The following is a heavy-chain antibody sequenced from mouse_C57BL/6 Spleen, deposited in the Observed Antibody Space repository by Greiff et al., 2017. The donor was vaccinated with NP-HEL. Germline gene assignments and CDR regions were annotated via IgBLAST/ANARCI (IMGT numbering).Heavy chain of an antibody. CDR2: IDPETGGT. D-gene: IGHD1-1*01. Sequence: VQLQQSGAELVRPGASVTLSCKASGYTFTDYEMHWVKQTPVHGLEWIGAIDPETGGTAYNQKFKGKAILTADKSSSTAYMELRSLTSEDSAVYYCTRSPLITTGPRGYFDVWGTGTTVTVSS. V-gene: IGHV1-15*01. CDR3: TRSPLITTGPRGYFDV. J-gene: IGHJ1*03. CDR1: GYTFTDYE.